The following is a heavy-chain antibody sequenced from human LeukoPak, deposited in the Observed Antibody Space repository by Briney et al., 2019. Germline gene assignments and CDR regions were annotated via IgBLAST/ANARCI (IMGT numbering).Heavy chain of an antibody. CDR2: IYRSGAT. CDR3: ARNAGYSDLNF. Sequence: SETLSLTCTVSGDSFSSNNYWTWVRQPPGKGLEWVGEIYRSGATNYNPSLRSRVTVSLDKSKNQFSLRLNSVTAADTAIYYCARNAGYSDLNFWGQGVLVTVSS. D-gene: IGHD3-22*01. V-gene: IGHV4-4*02. J-gene: IGHJ4*02. CDR1: GDSFSSNNY.